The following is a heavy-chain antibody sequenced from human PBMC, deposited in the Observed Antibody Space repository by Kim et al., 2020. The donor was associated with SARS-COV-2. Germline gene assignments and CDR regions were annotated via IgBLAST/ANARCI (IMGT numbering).Heavy chain of an antibody. Sequence: GGSLRLSCVASGFSFGNFAMSWVRQAPGKGLEWVSGVTASGESTFYADSVQGSFSISRDSSKNTLFLQLNSLRAEDTATYYCAKDQATAARPPTYYFDY. V-gene: IGHV3-23*01. CDR2: VTASGEST. CDR1: GFSFGNFA. D-gene: IGHD6-6*01. J-gene: IGHJ4*01. CDR3: AKDQATAARPPTYYFDY.